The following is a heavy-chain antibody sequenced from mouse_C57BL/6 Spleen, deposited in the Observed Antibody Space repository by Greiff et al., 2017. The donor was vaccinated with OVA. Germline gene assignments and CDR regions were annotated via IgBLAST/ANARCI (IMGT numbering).Heavy chain of an antibody. Sequence: EVKLMESGGGLVKPGGSLKLSCAASGFTFSSYAMSWVRQTPEKRLEWVATISDGGSYTYYPDNVKGRFTISRDNAKNNLYLQMSHLKSEDTAMYYCARPYDYDGGGFDYWGQGTTLTVSS. D-gene: IGHD2-4*01. CDR2: ISDGGSYT. CDR1: GFTFSSYA. V-gene: IGHV5-4*03. CDR3: ARPYDYDGGGFDY. J-gene: IGHJ2*01.